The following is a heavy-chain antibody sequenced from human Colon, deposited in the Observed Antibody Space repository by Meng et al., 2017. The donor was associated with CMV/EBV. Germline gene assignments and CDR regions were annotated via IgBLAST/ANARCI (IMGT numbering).Heavy chain of an antibody. CDR2: ISGSIITT. D-gene: IGHD1-1*01. CDR1: GFTISSNY. J-gene: IGHJ4*02. Sequence: GESLKISCAASGFTISSNYMSWIRQAPGKGLEWVAYISGSIITTFHADSVKGRFTISRDNAKNSLYLQMNSLRAEDTAVYYCARHLNWKDDVIDFWGQGTLVTVSS. CDR3: ARHLNWKDDVIDF. V-gene: IGHV3-11*01.